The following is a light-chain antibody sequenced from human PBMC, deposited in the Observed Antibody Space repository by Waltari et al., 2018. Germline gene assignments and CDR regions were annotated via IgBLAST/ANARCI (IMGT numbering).Light chain of an antibody. V-gene: IGKV1-5*03. CDR2: KVS. CDR3: QQYNSFPWT. Sequence: DIQMTQSPSTLSASIGDRVTITCRASQSISSWLAWYQQKPGKAPKVLIYKVSVLDTGVPSRFSGSGSGTEFTLTISSLQPDDFATYYCQQYNSFPWTFGQGTKVEIK. J-gene: IGKJ1*01. CDR1: QSISSW.